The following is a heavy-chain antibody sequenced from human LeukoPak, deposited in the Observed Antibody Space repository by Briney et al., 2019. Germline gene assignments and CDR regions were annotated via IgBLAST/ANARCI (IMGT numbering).Heavy chain of an antibody. CDR3: ARKGYCSSTSCSNYYYYGMDV. V-gene: IGHV3-7*03. CDR2: IKQDGSGK. Sequence: GGSLRLACAASGFTFSSDWMSWVRQAPGKGLEWVADIKQDGSGKYYVDSMKGRFTISSDNAKNSLYLQMNSLRAEDTAVYYCARKGYCSSTSCSNYYYYGMDVWGKGTTVTVSS. D-gene: IGHD2-2*01. J-gene: IGHJ6*04. CDR1: GFTFSSDW.